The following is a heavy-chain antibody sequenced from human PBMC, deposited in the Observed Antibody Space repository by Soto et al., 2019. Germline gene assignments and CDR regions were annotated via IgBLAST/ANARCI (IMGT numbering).Heavy chain of an antibody. J-gene: IGHJ4*02. CDR1: GGSISSYY. CDR3: ARGYSSSWHYFDY. V-gene: IGHV4-59*01. D-gene: IGHD6-13*01. Sequence: SETLSLTCTVSGGSISSYYWSWIRQPPGKGLEWIGYIYYSGGTNYNPSLKSRVTISVDTSKNQFSLKLSSVTAADTAVYYCARGYSSSWHYFDYWGQGTLVTVSS. CDR2: IYYSGGT.